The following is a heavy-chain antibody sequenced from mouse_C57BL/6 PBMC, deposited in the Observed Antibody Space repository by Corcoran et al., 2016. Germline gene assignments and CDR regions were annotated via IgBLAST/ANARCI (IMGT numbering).Heavy chain of an antibody. V-gene: IGHV9-3*01. CDR3: ARSRGSSGYVEYFDY. CDR1: GYTFTTYG. D-gene: IGHD3-2*02. Sequence: QIQLVQSGPELKKPGETVKISCKASGYTFTTYGMSWVKQAPGKGLKWMGWINTYSGVPTYADDFKGRFAFSLETSASTAYLQINNLKNEDTATYFCARSRGSSGYVEYFDYWGQGTTLTVSS. CDR2: INTYSGVP. J-gene: IGHJ2*01.